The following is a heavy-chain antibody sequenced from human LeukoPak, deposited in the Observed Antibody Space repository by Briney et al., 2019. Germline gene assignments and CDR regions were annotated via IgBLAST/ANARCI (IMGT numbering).Heavy chain of an antibody. CDR2: IYYSGST. Sequence: PSETLSLTCTVSGGCISSGGYYWSWIRQHPGKGLEWIGYIYYSGSTYYNPSLKSRVTISVDTSKNPFSLKLSSVTAADTAVYYCASRAAAGTRDFDPGGQGTLVTVSS. D-gene: IGHD6-13*01. J-gene: IGHJ5*01. V-gene: IGHV4-31*03. CDR3: ASRAAAGTRDFDP. CDR1: GGCISSGGYY.